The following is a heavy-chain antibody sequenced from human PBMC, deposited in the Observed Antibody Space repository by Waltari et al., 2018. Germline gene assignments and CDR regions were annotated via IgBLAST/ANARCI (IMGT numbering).Heavy chain of an antibody. CDR2: ISSGSTYI. V-gene: IGHV3-21*01. D-gene: IGHD3-3*01. CDR1: GFPFRSYS. Sequence: DVQRVESGGGPVKPGESRRLACVASGFPFRSYSMNWVRQAPGKGLEWVSSISSGSTYIYYSDSVKGRFTISRDDAKNSLFLQMNSLRDEDTAVYYCGRDWSGWDTWGQGTLVTVSS. CDR3: GRDWSGWDT. J-gene: IGHJ5*02.